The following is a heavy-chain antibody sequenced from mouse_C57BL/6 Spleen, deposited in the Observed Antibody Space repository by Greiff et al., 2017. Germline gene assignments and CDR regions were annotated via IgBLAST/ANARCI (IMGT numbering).Heavy chain of an antibody. CDR1: GYTFTSYW. CDR2: IYPGSGST. Sequence: VQLQQPGAELVKPGASVKMSCKASGYTFTSYWITWVKQRPGQGLEWIGDIYPGSGSTNYNEKFKSKATLTVDTSSSTAYMQLSSLTSEDSAVYYCARPYYYGSSHFDYWGQGTTLTVSS. J-gene: IGHJ2*01. CDR3: ARPYYYGSSHFDY. V-gene: IGHV1-55*01. D-gene: IGHD1-1*01.